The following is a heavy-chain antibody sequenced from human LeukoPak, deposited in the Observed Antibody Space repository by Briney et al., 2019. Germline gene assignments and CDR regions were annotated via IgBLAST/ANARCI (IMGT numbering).Heavy chain of an antibody. Sequence: GGSLRLSCAASGFTFSSYSMNWVRQAPGKGLEWVSSISSSSSYIYYADSVKGRFTISRDNAKSSLYLQMNSLRAEDTAVYYCARGYCSGGSCYSHATTLLDYWGQGTLVTVSS. V-gene: IGHV3-21*01. CDR1: GFTFSSYS. CDR3: ARGYCSGGSCYSHATTLLDY. CDR2: ISSSSSYI. D-gene: IGHD2-15*01. J-gene: IGHJ4*02.